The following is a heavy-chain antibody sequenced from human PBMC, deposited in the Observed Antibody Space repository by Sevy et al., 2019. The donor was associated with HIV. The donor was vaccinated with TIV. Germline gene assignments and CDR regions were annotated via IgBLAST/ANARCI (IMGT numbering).Heavy chain of an antibody. J-gene: IGHJ3*01. CDR2: ISGGGGTT. CDR1: GFTFSTYA. Sequence: GGSLRLSCAASGFTFSTYAMNWVRQAPGKGPEWVSSISGGGGTTLYSDSVRGRFITYRDNSRNTVFLQMKSLRADDSALYYCAKLRTYNTIWTEAFDVWGQGTMFTVSS. CDR3: AKLRTYNTIWTEAFDV. V-gene: IGHV3-23*01. D-gene: IGHD3-9*01.